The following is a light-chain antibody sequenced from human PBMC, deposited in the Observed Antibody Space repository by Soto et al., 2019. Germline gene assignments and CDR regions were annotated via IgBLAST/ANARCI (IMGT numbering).Light chain of an antibody. Sequence: DIQMTQSPSSLSASVGDRVTVTCRASETIRVYLNWYQQKSGKPPKVLIYAASTLQGGVPSRFSGSGSGTEFTLTITNLQPEDFATYYCQQSYDFPYTFGPGTKLEI. CDR2: AAS. CDR1: ETIRVY. V-gene: IGKV1-39*01. CDR3: QQSYDFPYT. J-gene: IGKJ2*01.